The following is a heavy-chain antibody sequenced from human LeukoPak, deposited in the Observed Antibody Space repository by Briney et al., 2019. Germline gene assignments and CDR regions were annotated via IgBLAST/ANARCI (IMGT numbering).Heavy chain of an antibody. J-gene: IGHJ5*02. CDR2: IKSKTDGGTA. V-gene: IGHV3-15*01. CDR1: GFTLPNTW. Sequence: GGSLRLSCAASGFTLPNTWISWVRQAPGKGLEWVGRIKSKTDGGTADYAAPGKGRFTISRDDSKITMYLQMNSLKTEDTAVYYCITWRWFDPWGQGTLVTVSS. CDR3: ITWRWFDP.